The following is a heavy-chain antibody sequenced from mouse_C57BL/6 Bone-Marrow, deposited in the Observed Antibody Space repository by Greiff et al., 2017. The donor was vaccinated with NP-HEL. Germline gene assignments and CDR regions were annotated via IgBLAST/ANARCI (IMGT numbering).Heavy chain of an antibody. Sequence: VMLVESGPGLVKPSQSLFLTCSITGFPITSGYYWIWIRQPPGKPLEWMGYITHSGETFYNPSLQSPISITRETSKNQFFLQLIAGTTEDTAMYYCAGDSSGYGDFDYWGQGTTLTVSS. D-gene: IGHD3-2*02. CDR3: AGDSSGYGDFDY. V-gene: IGHV12-3*01. CDR1: GFPITSGYY. CDR2: ITHSGET. J-gene: IGHJ2*01.